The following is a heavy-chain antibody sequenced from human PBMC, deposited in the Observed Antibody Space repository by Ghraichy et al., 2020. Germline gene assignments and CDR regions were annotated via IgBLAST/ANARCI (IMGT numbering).Heavy chain of an antibody. Sequence: SETLSLTCTVSGGSISSYYWSWIRQPPGKGLEWIGYIYTSGSTNYNPSLKSRVTISVDTSKNQFSLKLSSVTAADTAVYYCARHRSRIQLSAGVGAFDIWGQGTMVTVSS. CDR2: IYTSGST. D-gene: IGHD5-18*01. J-gene: IGHJ3*02. CDR1: GGSISSYY. V-gene: IGHV4-4*09. CDR3: ARHRSRIQLSAGVGAFDI.